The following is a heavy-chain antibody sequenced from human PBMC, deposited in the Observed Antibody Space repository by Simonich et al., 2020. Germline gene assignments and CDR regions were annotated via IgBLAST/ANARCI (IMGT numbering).Heavy chain of an antibody. Sequence: EVQLVESGGGLVQPGGSLRLSCAASGFTFSSYWMSWVRQAQGKGLEWVAKIKQDGSEKYYVDPVKGRFTISRDNAKNSLYLKMNSLRAEDTAVYYCACLGTGDAFDIWGQGTMVTVSS. CDR1: GFTFSSYW. D-gene: IGHD3-9*01. CDR3: ACLGTGDAFDI. V-gene: IGHV3-7*01. CDR2: IKQDGSEK. J-gene: IGHJ3*02.